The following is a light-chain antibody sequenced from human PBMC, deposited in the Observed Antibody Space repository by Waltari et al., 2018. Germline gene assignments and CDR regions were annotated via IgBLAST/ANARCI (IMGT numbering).Light chain of an antibody. CDR3: QQYYSSPAT. CDR2: EAS. V-gene: IGKV1-9*01. J-gene: IGKJ1*01. Sequence: IQLTQSPSSLSASVGDRVTITCRASQGISSYLGWYQQKPGRAPKLLIYEASNLQSGVPSRFSGSGSGTDFTLTISCLQSEDFAIYYCQQYYSSPATFGQGTKVEIK. CDR1: QGISSY.